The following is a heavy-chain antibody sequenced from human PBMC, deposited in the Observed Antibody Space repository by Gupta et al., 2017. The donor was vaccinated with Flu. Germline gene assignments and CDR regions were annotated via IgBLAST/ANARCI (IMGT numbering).Heavy chain of an antibody. D-gene: IGHD3-10*01. V-gene: IGHV2-5*02. CDR2: IYWDDDK. CDR3: AHNFESRNLLYFFDY. CDR1: GVG. Sequence: GVGVGWIRQPPGKALEWLALIYWDDDKRYSPSLKSRLTITKDTSKNQVVLTMTNMAPVDTATYYCAHNFESRNLLYFFDYWGQGTLVTVPS. J-gene: IGHJ4*02.